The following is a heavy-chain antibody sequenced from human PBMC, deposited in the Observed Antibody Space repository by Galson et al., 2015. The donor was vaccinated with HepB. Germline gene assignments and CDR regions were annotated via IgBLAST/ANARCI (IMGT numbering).Heavy chain of an antibody. V-gene: IGHV1-24*01. CDR3: ATGDYGGNSGLGGMDV. D-gene: IGHD4-23*01. CDR1: GYTLTELS. CDR2: FDPEDGET. J-gene: IGHJ6*02. Sequence: SVKVSCKVSGYTLTELSMHWVRQAPGKGLEWMGGFDPEDGETIYAQKFQGRVIMTEDTSTDTAYMELSSLRSEDTAVYYCATGDYGGNSGLGGMDVWGQGTTVTVSS.